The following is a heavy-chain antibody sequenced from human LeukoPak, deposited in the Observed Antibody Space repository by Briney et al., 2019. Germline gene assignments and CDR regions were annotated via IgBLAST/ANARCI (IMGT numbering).Heavy chain of an antibody. CDR3: TRVYCSSSSCYNADH. D-gene: IGHD2-2*02. J-gene: IGHJ5*02. CDR1: GYTFTSYY. Sequence: ASVEVSCKTSGYTFTSYYMHWVRQAPGQGLEWMGIINLNGGSTKYAQKFQGRVTMTRDTSTSTVYIELSSLRSEDTAVYYCTRVYCSSSSCYNADHWGQGTLVTVSS. CDR2: INLNGGST. V-gene: IGHV1-46*03.